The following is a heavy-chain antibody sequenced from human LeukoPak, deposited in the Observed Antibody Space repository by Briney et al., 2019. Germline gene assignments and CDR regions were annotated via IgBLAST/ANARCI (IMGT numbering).Heavy chain of an antibody. Sequence: ASVKVSCKVSGYTLTELSMHWVRQAPGKGLEWMGGFDPEDGETIYAQKFQGRVTMTEDTSTDTAYMELSSLRSEDTAVYYCATVRALYYYDSSGPNWFDPWGQGTLVTVSS. CDR3: ATVRALYYYDSSGPNWFDP. CDR1: GYTLTELS. D-gene: IGHD3-22*01. V-gene: IGHV1-24*01. J-gene: IGHJ5*02. CDR2: FDPEDGET.